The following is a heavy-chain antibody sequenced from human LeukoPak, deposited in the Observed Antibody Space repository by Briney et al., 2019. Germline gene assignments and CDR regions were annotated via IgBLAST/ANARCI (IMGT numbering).Heavy chain of an antibody. J-gene: IGHJ5*02. CDR1: GFIFRNFG. Sequence: PGGSLRLSCAASGFIFRNFGMHWVRQAPGKGLEWLAIISDDESSKFYADAVKGRFTISRDNAKNTLYLQMNSLRAEDTAVYYCARDNSGWYWGWFDPWGQGTLVTVSS. CDR2: ISDDESSK. D-gene: IGHD6-19*01. V-gene: IGHV3-30*03. CDR3: ARDNSGWYWGWFDP.